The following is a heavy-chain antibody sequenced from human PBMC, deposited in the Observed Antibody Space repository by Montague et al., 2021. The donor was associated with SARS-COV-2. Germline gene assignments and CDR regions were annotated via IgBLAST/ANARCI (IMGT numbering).Heavy chain of an antibody. J-gene: IGHJ6*02. CDR1: GFNFESYA. V-gene: IGHV3-9*01. CDR2: FSLDTDRI. D-gene: IGHD3-10*01. Sequence: SRSLSFSVSGFNFESYAMHWVRQAPGKGLEWVAGFSLDTDRIDYADSVKGRFIVSRDKAQDTLYLQMSSLRPEDSAVYYCGKDLTPGGMDVWGQGTTVIVSS. CDR3: GKDLTPGGMDV.